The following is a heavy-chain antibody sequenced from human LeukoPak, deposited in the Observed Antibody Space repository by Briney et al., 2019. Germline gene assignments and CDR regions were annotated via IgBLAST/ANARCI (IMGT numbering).Heavy chain of an antibody. CDR2: ISNSGDST. Sequence: GGSLRLSCAASGFTFNRYAMNWVRQTPDKGLEWFASISNSGDSTFYTDSVRGRFTISRDNSRSTLYLQMNSLRVEDTAIYYCAKGMLPYCTEGICYPIDHWGQGTLVTVSS. CDR1: GFTFNRYA. CDR3: AKGMLPYCTEGICYPIDH. J-gene: IGHJ4*02. D-gene: IGHD2-8*02. V-gene: IGHV3-23*01.